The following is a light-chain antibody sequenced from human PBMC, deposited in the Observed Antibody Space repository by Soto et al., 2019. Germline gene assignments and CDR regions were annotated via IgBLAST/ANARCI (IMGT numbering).Light chain of an antibody. CDR2: GAS. V-gene: IGKV3-15*01. CDR1: QSVSSN. Sequence: ERVMTQALAILSVSKGERATLSCRASQSVSSNLAWYQQKPGQAPRLLIYGASTRATGIPARFSGSGSGTEFTLTISCFYYEDFAFYFCQRYNNWSRTFGQGTDWRL. J-gene: IGKJ5*01. CDR3: QRYNNWSRT.